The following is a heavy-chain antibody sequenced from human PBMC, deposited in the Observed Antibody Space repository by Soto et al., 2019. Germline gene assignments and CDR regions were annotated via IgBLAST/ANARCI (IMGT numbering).Heavy chain of an antibody. CDR1: GGSISSYY. CDR2: IYTSGST. D-gene: IGHD6-13*01. CDR3: ARERGERQQLVLDY. J-gene: IGHJ4*02. Sequence: SETLSLTCTVSGGSISSYYWSWIRQPAGKGLEWIGRIYTSGSTNYNPSLKRRVTMSVDTSKNQFSLKLSSVTAADTAVYYCARERGERQQLVLDYWGQGTLVTVSS. V-gene: IGHV4-4*07.